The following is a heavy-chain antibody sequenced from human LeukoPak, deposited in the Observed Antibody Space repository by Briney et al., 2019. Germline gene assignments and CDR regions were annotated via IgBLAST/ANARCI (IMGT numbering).Heavy chain of an antibody. D-gene: IGHD1-14*01. CDR3: ARTEQVDYYMDV. Sequence: SETLSLTCAVSGYSISSGYYRGWIRQPPGKGLEWIGSIYHSGSTYYNPSLKSRVTISVDTSKNQFSLKLSSVTAADTAVYYCARTEQVDYYMDVWGKGTTVTVSS. V-gene: IGHV4-38-2*01. J-gene: IGHJ6*03. CDR1: GYSISSGYY. CDR2: IYHSGST.